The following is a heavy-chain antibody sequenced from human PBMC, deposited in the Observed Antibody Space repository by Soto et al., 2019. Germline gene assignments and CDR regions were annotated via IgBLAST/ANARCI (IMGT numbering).Heavy chain of an antibody. V-gene: IGHV1-69*02. J-gene: IGHJ4*02. CDR2: IIPILGIA. CDR1: GGTFSSYT. D-gene: IGHD2-15*01. CDR3: ARANCSGGSCYLDY. Sequence: QVQLVHSGAEVKKPGSSVKVSCKASGGTFSSYTISWVRQAPGQGLEWMGRIIPILGIANYAQKFQGRVTITADKSTSTAYMELSSLRSEDTAVYYCARANCSGGSCYLDYWGQGTLVTVSS.